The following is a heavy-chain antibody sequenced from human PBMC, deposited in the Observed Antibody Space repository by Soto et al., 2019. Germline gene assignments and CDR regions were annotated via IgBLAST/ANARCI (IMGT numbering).Heavy chain of an antibody. CDR3: ARDLKYSSRRWNYYYGRDV. CDR2: TYYRSKWYN. V-gene: IGHV6-1*01. CDR1: GDSVSSNSAA. D-gene: IGHD6-13*01. J-gene: IGHJ6*02. Sequence: PSHTLSLTCAISGDSVSSNSAAWNWIRQSPSRGLEWLGRTYYRSKWYNDYAVSVKSRITINPDTSKNQLSLQLNSVTPEDTALYYCARDLKYSSRRWNYYYGRDVWGQGTTVTVSS.